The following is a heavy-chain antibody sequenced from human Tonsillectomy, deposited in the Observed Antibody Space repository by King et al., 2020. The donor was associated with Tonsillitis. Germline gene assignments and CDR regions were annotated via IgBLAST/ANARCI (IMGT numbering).Heavy chain of an antibody. Sequence: VQLVESGGGLVQPGGSLRLSCAASGFTFSTYWMSWVRQAPGKGLEWVANIKEDGGEKYYVDSVKGRFTISRDNAKNSLDLQMNSLRAEDTAVYYCASLRGYSGPDPFDYWGQGTLVNVSS. D-gene: IGHD5-12*01. CDR3: ASLRGYSGPDPFDY. CDR1: GFTFSTYW. CDR2: IKEDGGEK. V-gene: IGHV3-7*01. J-gene: IGHJ4*02.